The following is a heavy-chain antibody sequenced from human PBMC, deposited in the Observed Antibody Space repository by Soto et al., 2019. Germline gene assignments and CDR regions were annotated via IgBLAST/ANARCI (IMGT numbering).Heavy chain of an antibody. CDR2: IFYTGTT. CDR1: GGSISYNSYY. V-gene: IGHV4-39*02. Sequence: PAETLTLTCSVSGGSISYNSYYWGWIRQPPGKGLEWVGGIFYTGTTYYSPSLKDRVTISVDTSKNSFSLNLTSVTAADTAVYFCARLVVVATVANAWGQGPVATASS. J-gene: IGHJ5*02. CDR3: ARLVVVATVANA. D-gene: IGHD5-12*01.